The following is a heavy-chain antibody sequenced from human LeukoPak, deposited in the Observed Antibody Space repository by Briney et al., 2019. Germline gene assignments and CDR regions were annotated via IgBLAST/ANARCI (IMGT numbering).Heavy chain of an antibody. V-gene: IGHV3-33*01. J-gene: IGHJ4*02. CDR1: GFTLSSYG. CDR3: ARDAGIAAALVEY. D-gene: IGHD6-13*01. Sequence: GRSRSLSCAAYGFTLSSYGMRWARQPPGEGMGWVAVIWYDGRNKYYAHSVKGRFTISRDNSKNTLHLQINRLRAEETALYYCARDAGIAAALVEYWGQRALGTASS. CDR2: IWYDGRNK.